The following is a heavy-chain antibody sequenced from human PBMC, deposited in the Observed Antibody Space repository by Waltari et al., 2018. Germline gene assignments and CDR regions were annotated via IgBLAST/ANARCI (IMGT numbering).Heavy chain of an antibody. CDR1: GFTFSSYE. D-gene: IGHD5-12*01. CDR3: ARSVFDGYNFVY. V-gene: IGHV3-48*03. CDR2: ISSSGRTI. Sequence: EVQLVESGGGLVQPGGSLRLSCAASGFTFSSYEMNWVRQAPGKGVEWVSYISSSGRTIYYADSVKGRFTISRDNAKNSLYLQMNSLRAEDTAVYYCARSVFDGYNFVYWGQGTLVTVSS. J-gene: IGHJ4*02.